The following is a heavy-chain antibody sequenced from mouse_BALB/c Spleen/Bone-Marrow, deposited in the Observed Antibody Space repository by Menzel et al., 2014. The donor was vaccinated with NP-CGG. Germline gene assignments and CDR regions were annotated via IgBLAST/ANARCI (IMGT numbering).Heavy chain of an antibody. CDR1: GYSFTGYY. CDR2: ISCYNGAT. Sequence: LVKTGASVKISCKASGYSFTGYYIHWVKQSHGKSLEWIGYISCYNGATSYNQKFKGKATFTVDTSSXTSYLQFNSLTSEDSAVYYCASPIYYDSWFAYWGQGTLVTVSA. CDR3: ASPIYYDSWFAY. D-gene: IGHD2-4*01. V-gene: IGHV1S34*01. J-gene: IGHJ3*01.